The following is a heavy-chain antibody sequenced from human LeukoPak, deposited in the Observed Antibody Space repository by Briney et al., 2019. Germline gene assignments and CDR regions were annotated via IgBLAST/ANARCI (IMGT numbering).Heavy chain of an antibody. J-gene: IGHJ4*02. CDR2: MNIDGSEK. Sequence: GGSLRLSCAASGFTFSNYWMGWVRQAPGKRLEWVANMNIDGSEKYYADSVKGRFTISRDNSKNTLYLQMNSLRAEDTAVYYCARDGPPYDSSGYYFPYWGQGTLVTVSS. V-gene: IGHV3-7*01. CDR1: GFTFSNYW. CDR3: ARDGPPYDSSGYYFPY. D-gene: IGHD3-22*01.